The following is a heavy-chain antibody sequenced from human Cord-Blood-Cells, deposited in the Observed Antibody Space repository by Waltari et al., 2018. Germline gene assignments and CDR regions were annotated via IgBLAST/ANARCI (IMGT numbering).Heavy chain of an antibody. D-gene: IGHD6-19*01. CDR3: AKDGPNSSGWNGGDY. CDR1: GFTFDDYA. V-gene: IGHV3-43*02. J-gene: IGHJ4*02. CDR2: ISGDGGST. Sequence: EVQLVESGGGVVQPGGSLRLSCAASGFTFDDYAMPWVRPAPGKGLEWVSLISGDGGSTYYADSVKGRFTISRDNSKNSLYLQMNSLRTEDTALYYCAKDGPNSSGWNGGDYWGQGTLVTVSS.